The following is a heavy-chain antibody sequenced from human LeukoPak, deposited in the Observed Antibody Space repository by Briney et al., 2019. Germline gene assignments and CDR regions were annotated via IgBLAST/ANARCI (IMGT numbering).Heavy chain of an antibody. CDR3: ARDLAAGEGFGEYYFDY. D-gene: IGHD3-10*01. J-gene: IGHJ4*02. CDR1: GFTFSSYG. V-gene: IGHV3-33*01. CDR2: IWYEGSNK. Sequence: GRSLRLSCAASGFTFSSYGIHWVRQAPGKGLEWVAGIWYEGSNKYYADSVKGRFTISRDNSKNTLSLQMNSLRAEDTAVYYCARDLAAGEGFGEYYFDYWGQGTLVTASS.